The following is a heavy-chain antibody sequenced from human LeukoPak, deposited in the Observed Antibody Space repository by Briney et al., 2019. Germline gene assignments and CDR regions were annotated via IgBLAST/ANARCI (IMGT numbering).Heavy chain of an antibody. CDR1: GFTFSDYY. J-gene: IGHJ4*02. CDR3: AKLANDYGGNSVDY. V-gene: IGHV3-11*01. Sequence: GGSLRLSCAASGFTFSDYYTSWIRQAPGKGLEWVSYISSSGSTIYYADSVKGRFTISRDNAKNSLYLQMSSLRAEDTAVYYCAKLANDYGGNSVDYWGQGTLVTVSS. D-gene: IGHD4-23*01. CDR2: ISSSGSTI.